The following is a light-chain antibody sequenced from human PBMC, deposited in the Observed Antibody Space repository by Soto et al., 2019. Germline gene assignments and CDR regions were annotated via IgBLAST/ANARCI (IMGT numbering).Light chain of an antibody. CDR2: GAS. V-gene: IGKV3-20*01. J-gene: IGKJ1*01. Sequence: IVLTQSPGTLTFSPGERSTLSCRASQSVSSSYLAWYQQKPGQAPRRLIYGASSRATGIPDRFSGSGSGTDFTLTISRLEPEDFAVYYCQQYGSSPEWTFGQGTKVDI. CDR1: QSVSSSY. CDR3: QQYGSSPEWT.